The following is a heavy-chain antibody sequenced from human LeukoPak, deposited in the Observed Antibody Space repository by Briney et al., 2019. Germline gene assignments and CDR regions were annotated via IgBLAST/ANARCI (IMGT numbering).Heavy chain of an antibody. CDR1: GFTFSSYS. CDR2: ISSSSSYI. J-gene: IGHJ5*02. CDR3: ARDHHRRLDP. D-gene: IGHD1-14*01. Sequence: KPGGSLRLSCAASGFTFSSYSMNWVRQAPGKGLEWFSSISSSSSYIYYADSVKGRFTISRDNDKNSLYLQMYSLGGEGTAVYYCARDHHRRLDPWGQGTLVTVS. V-gene: IGHV3-21*01.